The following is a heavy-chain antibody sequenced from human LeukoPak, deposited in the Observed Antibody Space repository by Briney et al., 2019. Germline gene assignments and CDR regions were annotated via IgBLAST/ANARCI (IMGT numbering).Heavy chain of an antibody. CDR2: IRSKAYGGTT. J-gene: IGHJ4*02. D-gene: IGHD3-10*01. CDR1: GFTFDDYA. CDR3: TRYYYGSGSYYKFDS. V-gene: IGHV3-49*04. Sequence: PGGSLRLSCTASGFTFDDYAMSWVRQAPGKGLEWVGVIRSKAYGGTTDYAASVKGRFTISRDDSKSVAYLQMNSLNTDDTALYYCTRYYYGSGSYYKFDSWGQGTLVTVSS.